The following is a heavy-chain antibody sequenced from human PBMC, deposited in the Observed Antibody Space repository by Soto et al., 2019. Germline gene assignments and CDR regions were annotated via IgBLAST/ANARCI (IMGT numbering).Heavy chain of an antibody. J-gene: IGHJ4*02. D-gene: IGHD3-22*01. CDR1: GFTFSDYY. CDR3: ARDLGYYDSSGYFDY. CDR2: ISSSVSII. Sequence: GGSLRLSCAASGFTFSDYYMSWIRQAPGKGLEWVSYISSSVSIIYYADSVKGRFTISRDNAKNSLYLQMNSLRAEDAAVYYCARDLGYYDSSGYFDYWGQGTLVTVSS. V-gene: IGHV3-11*01.